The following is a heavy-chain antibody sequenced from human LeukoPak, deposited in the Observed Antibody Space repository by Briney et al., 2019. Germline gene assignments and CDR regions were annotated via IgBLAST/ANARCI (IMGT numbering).Heavy chain of an antibody. Sequence: ASVKVSCKASGYTFTGYYMHWVRQAPGQGLEWMGWINPNSGGTNYAQKFQGRVTMTRDTSISTAYMELSRLRSDDTAVYYCARGSLVATSGGVHFGYWGQGTLVTVSS. J-gene: IGHJ4*02. CDR2: INPNSGGT. D-gene: IGHD5-12*01. CDR1: GYTFTGYY. V-gene: IGHV1-2*02. CDR3: ARGSLVATSGGVHFGY.